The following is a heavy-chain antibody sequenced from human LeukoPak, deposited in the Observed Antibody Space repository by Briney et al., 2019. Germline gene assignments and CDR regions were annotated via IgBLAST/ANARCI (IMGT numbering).Heavy chain of an antibody. J-gene: IGHJ3*02. CDR2: IWYDGSNK. Sequence: GGSLRLSCAASGFTFSSYGMHWVRQAPGKGLEWVAVIWYDGSNKYYADSVKGRFTISRDNSKNTLYLQMNSLRAEDTAVYYRARDGVGAVRSDAFDIWGQGTMVTVSS. D-gene: IGHD1-26*01. V-gene: IGHV3-33*01. CDR3: ARDGVGAVRSDAFDI. CDR1: GFTFSSYG.